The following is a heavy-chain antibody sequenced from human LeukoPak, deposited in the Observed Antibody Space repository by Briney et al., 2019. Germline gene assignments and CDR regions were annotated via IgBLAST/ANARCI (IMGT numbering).Heavy chain of an antibody. V-gene: IGHV3-23*01. CDR2: ISGNGGKT. CDR3: AKERSSGWPFDY. Sequence: QPGGSLRLSCSASGFTLSSYAMSWVRQAPGKGLVWVSGISGNGGKTHYADSVKGRFTISRDNSKNTLYLQVNSLRADDTAVYYCAKERSSGWPFDYWGQGTLVTVSS. D-gene: IGHD6-19*01. CDR1: GFTLSSYA. J-gene: IGHJ4*02.